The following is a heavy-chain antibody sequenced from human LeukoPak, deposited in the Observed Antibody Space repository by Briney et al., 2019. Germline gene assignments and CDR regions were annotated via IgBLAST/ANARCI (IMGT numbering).Heavy chain of an antibody. CDR1: GGSISSGGYY. D-gene: IGHD2-15*01. Sequence: SETLSLTCTVSGGSISSGGYYWSWIRQPPGKGLEWIGYIYHSGSTYYNPSLKSRVTISVDRSKNQFSLKLSSVTAADTAVYYCAKVDVVPASKAAYYMDVWGKGTTVTVSS. J-gene: IGHJ6*03. CDR3: AKVDVVPASKAAYYMDV. V-gene: IGHV4-30-2*01. CDR2: IYHSGST.